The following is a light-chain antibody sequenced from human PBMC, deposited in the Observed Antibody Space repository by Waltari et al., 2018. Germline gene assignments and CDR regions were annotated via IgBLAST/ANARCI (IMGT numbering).Light chain of an antibody. CDR2: AAS. J-gene: IGKJ2*01. CDR3: QQYHDYSA. V-gene: IGKV1-8*01. CDR1: QSVSTY. Sequence: AIRMTQSPSSLSASQGDRVTITCRASQSVSTYLAWYQQKPGKAPKLLIYAASTLQRGVPLRFSGSGSGTDFTLSISCLQSDDSATYYCQQYHDYSAFGQGTKLEIK.